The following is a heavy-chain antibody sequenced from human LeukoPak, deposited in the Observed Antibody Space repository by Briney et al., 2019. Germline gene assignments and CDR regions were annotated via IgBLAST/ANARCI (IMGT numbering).Heavy chain of an antibody. CDR3: ARGDSYNSYYFDY. D-gene: IGHD5-24*01. Sequence: EGSLRLSCAASGFTFNDYYMSWIRQAPGEGLEWVSYISSSATTIYYADSVKGRFTISRDNAKNSLYLQMNSLRAEDTAVYYCARGDSYNSYYFDYWGQGTLVTVSS. CDR2: ISSSATTI. J-gene: IGHJ4*02. V-gene: IGHV3-11*01. CDR1: GFTFNDYY.